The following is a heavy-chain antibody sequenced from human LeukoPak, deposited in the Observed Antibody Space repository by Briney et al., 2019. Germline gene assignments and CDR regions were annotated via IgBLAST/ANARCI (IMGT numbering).Heavy chain of an antibody. D-gene: IGHD6-19*01. CDR1: GFSFSSYA. J-gene: IGHJ5*02. CDR3: ARESLSGWYDQ. Sequence: PGRSLRLSCAASGFSFSSYAMHWVRQAPGKGLEWVAVISYDGSNKYYTDSVKDRVTISRDHSKNTLNLQMNSLRAEDTALYYCARESLSGWYDQWGQGTLVTVSS. CDR2: ISYDGSNK. V-gene: IGHV3-30-3*01.